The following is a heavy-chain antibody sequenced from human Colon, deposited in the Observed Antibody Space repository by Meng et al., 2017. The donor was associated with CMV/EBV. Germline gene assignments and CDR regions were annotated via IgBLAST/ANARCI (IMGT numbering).Heavy chain of an antibody. V-gene: IGHV3-23*01. CDR2: ISNGGGNT. Sequence: GGSLRLSCAASGFTFSGYAMSWVRQAPGKGLEWVSAISNGGGNTYYADSVRGRFTISRDNSKNTLSLQMNSLRDEDTAVYYCARGVRGVWAEYFQHWGQDTLVTVSS. J-gene: IGHJ1*01. CDR3: ARGVRGVWAEYFQH. D-gene: IGHD3-10*01. CDR1: GFTFSGYA.